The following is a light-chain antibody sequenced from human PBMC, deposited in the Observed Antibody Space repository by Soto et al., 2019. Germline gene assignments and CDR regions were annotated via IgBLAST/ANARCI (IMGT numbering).Light chain of an antibody. CDR1: QSINSW. Sequence: DFQMTQFPSTLSASVGDRVTITCRASQSINSWLAWYQQQSGKAPKLLIYKASTLESGVPSRFSGSGSGTEFTLTISSLRPDDFGTYYCQQYYGTWTSGQGTKVEIK. CDR3: QQYYGTWT. CDR2: KAS. J-gene: IGKJ1*01. V-gene: IGKV1-5*03.